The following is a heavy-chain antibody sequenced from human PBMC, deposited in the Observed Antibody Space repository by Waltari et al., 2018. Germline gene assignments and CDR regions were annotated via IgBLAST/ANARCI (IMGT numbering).Heavy chain of an antibody. Sequence: QVQLQESGPGLVKPSETLSLTCAVSGYSISSGYYWGWIRQPPGKGLEWIGSIYHSGSTYYNPSLKNRVTISVDTSKNQFSLKLSSVTAADTAVYYCARRTHPDYFDYWGQGTLVTVSS. D-gene: IGHD1-7*01. CDR3: ARRTHPDYFDY. J-gene: IGHJ4*02. V-gene: IGHV4-38-2*01. CDR1: GYSISSGYY. CDR2: IYHSGST.